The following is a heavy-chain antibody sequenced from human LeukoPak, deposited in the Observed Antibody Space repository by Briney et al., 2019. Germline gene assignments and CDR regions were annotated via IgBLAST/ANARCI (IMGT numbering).Heavy chain of an antibody. V-gene: IGHV3-21*01. J-gene: IGHJ3*02. D-gene: IGHD4-23*01. CDR1: GFTFSSYS. CDR2: ISSSSSYI. CDR3: ARDYGGNSGVYAFDI. Sequence: PGGSLRLSCAASGFTFSSYSMNWVRQAPGKGLEWVSSISSSSSYIYYADSVKGRFTISRDNAKNSLYLQMNSLRAEDTAVYYCARDYGGNSGVYAFDIWGQGTTVTVSS.